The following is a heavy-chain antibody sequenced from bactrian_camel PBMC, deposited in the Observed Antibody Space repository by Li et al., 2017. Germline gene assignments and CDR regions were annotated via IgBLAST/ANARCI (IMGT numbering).Heavy chain of an antibody. J-gene: IGHJ4*01. CDR2: IDSDGGT. CDR3: AANCSYDREYDRFY. V-gene: IGHV3S53*01. Sequence: HVQLVESGGGSVQAGGSLRLSCADKGHTGGINCMGWLRQGPGKEREGVAAIDSDGGTSYADSVKGRFTISQDNATNTLYLQMNSLKPEDTAMYYCAANCSYDREYDRFYWGQGTQVTVS. CDR1: GHTGGINC. D-gene: IGHD4*01.